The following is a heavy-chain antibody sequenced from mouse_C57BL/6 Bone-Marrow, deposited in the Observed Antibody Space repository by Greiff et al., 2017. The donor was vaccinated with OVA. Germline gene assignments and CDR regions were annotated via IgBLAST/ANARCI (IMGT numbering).Heavy chain of an antibody. Sequence: QVQLQQPGAELVKPGASVKLSCKASGYTFTSYWMHWVKQRPGQGLEWIGMIHPNSGSTNYNEKFKSKATLTVDKSSSTAYTQLSSLTSEDSAVYYCARGGGNYAMDYWGQGTSVTVSS. J-gene: IGHJ4*01. CDR2: IHPNSGST. V-gene: IGHV1-64*01. CDR1: GYTFTSYW. CDR3: ARGGGNYAMDY.